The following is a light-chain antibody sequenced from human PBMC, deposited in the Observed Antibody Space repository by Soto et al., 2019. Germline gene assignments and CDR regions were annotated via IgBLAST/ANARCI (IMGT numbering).Light chain of an antibody. CDR1: QSVLSSY. V-gene: IGKV3-11*01. Sequence: EIVLTQSPGTLSLSPGERATLSLRTSQSVLSSYFAWYQQKPGQAPRLLIYEASIRATGVPARFSGSGSGTDFTLSISGLEPDDFAVYYCQQRSAWPLTFGGGTKVDIK. CDR2: EAS. CDR3: QQRSAWPLT. J-gene: IGKJ4*01.